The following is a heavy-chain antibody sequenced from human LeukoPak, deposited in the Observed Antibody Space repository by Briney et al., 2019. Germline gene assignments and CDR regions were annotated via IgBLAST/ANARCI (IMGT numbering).Heavy chain of an antibody. CDR1: GGSISSSSYY. CDR2: IYYSGST. V-gene: IGHV4-39*02. Sequence: SETLSLTCTVSGGSISSSSYYWGWIRQPPGEGLEWIGSIYYSGSTYYNPSLKSRVTISVDTSKNQFSLKLSSVTAADTAVYYCARDLHWVDSSGYSSFDIWGQGTMVTVSS. D-gene: IGHD3-22*01. CDR3: ARDLHWVDSSGYSSFDI. J-gene: IGHJ3*02.